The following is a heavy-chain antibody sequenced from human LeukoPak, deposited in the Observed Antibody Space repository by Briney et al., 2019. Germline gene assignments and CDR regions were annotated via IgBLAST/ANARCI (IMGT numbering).Heavy chain of an antibody. J-gene: IGHJ4*01. CDR2: INHSGST. CDR3: EREGSYFGSGSPPLEY. D-gene: IGHD3-10*01. V-gene: IGHV4-34*01. Sequence: PSETLSLTCAVYGGSFSDYYWPWIRQSPGKGLEWIGEINHSGSTTYNPSLKSRVTISVDASKNQFSLKMSSVTAADTAVYYCEREGSYFGSGSPPLEYWSRGTQVTVSS. CDR1: GGSFSDYY.